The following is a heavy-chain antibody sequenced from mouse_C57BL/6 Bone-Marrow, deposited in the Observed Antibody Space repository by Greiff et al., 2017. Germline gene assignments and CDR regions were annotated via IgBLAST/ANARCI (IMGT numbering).Heavy chain of an antibody. CDR1: GYTFTSYW. D-gene: IGHD2-3*01. CDR3: TRGGWLLAWFAY. Sequence: EVQLQESGTVLARPGASVKMSCKTSGYTFTSYWMHWVKQRPGQGLEWIGAIYPGNSDTSSNQKFKGKAKLTAVTSASTAYMALSSLTNEDSAVYYCTRGGWLLAWFAYWGQGTLVTVSA. J-gene: IGHJ3*01. V-gene: IGHV1-5*01. CDR2: IYPGNSDT.